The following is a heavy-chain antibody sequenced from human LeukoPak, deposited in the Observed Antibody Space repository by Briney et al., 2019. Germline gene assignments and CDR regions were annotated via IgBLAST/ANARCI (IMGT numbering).Heavy chain of an antibody. J-gene: IGHJ4*02. CDR1: GFTFSSYA. CDR3: AKDLVAAVAGRIDY. D-gene: IGHD6-19*01. Sequence: GGSLRLSCAASGFTFSSYAMSWVHQAPGKGLEWVSAISGSGGSTYYADSVKGRFTISRDNSKNTLYLQMNSLRAEDTAVYYCAKDLVAAVAGRIDYWGRGTLVTVSS. V-gene: IGHV3-23*01. CDR2: ISGSGGST.